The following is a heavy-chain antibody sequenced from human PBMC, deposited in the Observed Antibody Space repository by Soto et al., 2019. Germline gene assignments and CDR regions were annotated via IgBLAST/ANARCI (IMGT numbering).Heavy chain of an antibody. Sequence: GSLRLSSAASGFTFSNYAMNCVLQAPGKGLEWVSAISNSFSDGNTHYADSVKGRFTISRDNDKNTVFLEMNSLRAEDTAVYYCAKVFSPEGGNYFDYWGQGTLVTVSS. CDR3: AKVFSPEGGNYFDY. V-gene: IGHV3-23*01. CDR2: ISNSFSDGNT. CDR1: GFTFSNYA. J-gene: IGHJ4*02.